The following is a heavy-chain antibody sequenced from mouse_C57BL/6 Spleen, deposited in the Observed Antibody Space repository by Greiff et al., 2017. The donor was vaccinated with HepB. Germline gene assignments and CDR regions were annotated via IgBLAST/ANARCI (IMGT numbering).Heavy chain of an antibody. V-gene: IGHV3-6*01. Sequence: EVKLMESGPGLVKPSQSLSLTCSVTGYSITSGYYWNWIRQFPGNKLEWMGYISYDGSNNYNPSLKNRISITRDTSKNQFFLKLNSVTTEDTATYYCARAKLGLAWFAYWGQGTLVTVSA. CDR3: ARAKLGLAWFAY. CDR2: ISYDGSN. CDR1: GYSITSGYY. J-gene: IGHJ3*01. D-gene: IGHD4-1*01.